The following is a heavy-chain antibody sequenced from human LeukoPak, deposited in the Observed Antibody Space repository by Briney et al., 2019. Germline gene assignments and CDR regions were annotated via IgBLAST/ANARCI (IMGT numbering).Heavy chain of an antibody. CDR3: ARARNVYYYYMDV. Sequence: GGSLRLSCAVSGFTFSSYGMHWVRQAPGKGLEWVAVIWYDGSNKYYADSVKGRFTISRDNSKNTLYLQMNSLRAEDTAVYYCARARNVYYYYMDVWGKGTTVTVSS. CDR2: IWYDGSNK. D-gene: IGHD1-14*01. J-gene: IGHJ6*03. V-gene: IGHV3-33*01. CDR1: GFTFSSYG.